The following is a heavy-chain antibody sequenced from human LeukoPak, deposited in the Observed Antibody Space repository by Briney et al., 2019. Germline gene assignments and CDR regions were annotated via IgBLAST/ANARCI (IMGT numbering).Heavy chain of an antibody. J-gene: IGHJ5*01. V-gene: IGHV3-74*01. CDR2: INSDGSST. CDR3: ARGGPVLRYFDWPGS. CDR1: GFTFSSYW. D-gene: IGHD3-9*01. Sequence: GGSLRLSCAASGFTFSSYWMHWVRQAPGKGLVWVSRINSDGSSTSYADSVKGRFTISRDNAKNTLYLQMNSLRAEDTAVYYCARGGPVLRYFDWPGSWGQGTLVTVSS.